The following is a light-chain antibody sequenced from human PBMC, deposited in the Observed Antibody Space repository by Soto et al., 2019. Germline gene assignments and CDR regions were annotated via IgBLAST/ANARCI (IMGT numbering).Light chain of an antibody. CDR3: SSFTSTSTYV. J-gene: IGLJ1*01. V-gene: IGLV2-18*02. CDR1: SSDVGSYNR. CDR2: EVS. Sequence: QSVLTQPPSVSGSPGQSVAISCSGTSSDVGSYNRVSWYQQPPGTAPKVMIYEVSNRPSGVPDRFSGSKSGNTASLTISGLQAEDEADYYCSSFTSTSTYVFGTGTKLTVL.